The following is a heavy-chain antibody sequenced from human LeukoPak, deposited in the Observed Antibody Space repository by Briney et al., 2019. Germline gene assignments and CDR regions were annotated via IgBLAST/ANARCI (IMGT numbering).Heavy chain of an antibody. CDR2: IYTSGST. CDR3: ARGRFGELSSPFDY. J-gene: IGHJ4*02. V-gene: IGHV4-4*07. D-gene: IGHD3-10*01. Sequence: PSETLSLTCTVSGGSISSYYWSWIRQPAGKGLEWIGRIYTSGSTNYNPSLKSRVTMSVDTSKNQFSLKLSSVTAADTAVYYCARGRFGELSSPFDYWGQGTLVTVSS. CDR1: GGSISSYY.